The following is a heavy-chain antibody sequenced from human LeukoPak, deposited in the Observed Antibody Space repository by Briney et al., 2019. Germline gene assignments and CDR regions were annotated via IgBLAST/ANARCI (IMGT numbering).Heavy chain of an antibody. CDR1: GFTLSSYS. V-gene: IGHV3-21*01. Sequence: GGSLRLSCAASGFTLSSYSMNWVRQALGKGLEWVSSISSSSSYIYYADSVKGRLTISRDNAKNSLYLQMNSLRAEDTAVYYCARSDCSGASCYSDYWGQGTLVTVSS. D-gene: IGHD2-15*01. CDR2: ISSSSSYI. CDR3: ARSDCSGASCYSDY. J-gene: IGHJ4*02.